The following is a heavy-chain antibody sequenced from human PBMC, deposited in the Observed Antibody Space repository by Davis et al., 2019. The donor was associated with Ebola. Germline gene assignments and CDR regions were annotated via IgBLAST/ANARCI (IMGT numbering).Heavy chain of an antibody. CDR3: AIGGTTGGFDY. J-gene: IGHJ4*02. CDR1: GYTFTSYY. CDR2: FDPEYGEA. D-gene: IGHD1-14*01. V-gene: IGHV1-24*01. Sequence: ASVKVSCKASGYTFTSYYMHWVRQAPGEGLEWMGGFDPEYGEAIYAQKFQGRVTMTEDTSTDTAYMELSSLRSEDTAMYYCAIGGTTGGFDYWGQGALVTVSS.